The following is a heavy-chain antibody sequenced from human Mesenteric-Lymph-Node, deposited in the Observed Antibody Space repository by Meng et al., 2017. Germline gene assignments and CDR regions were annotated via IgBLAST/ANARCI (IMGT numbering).Heavy chain of an antibody. J-gene: IGHJ5*02. CDR3: VRGDWFDP. V-gene: IGHV7-4-1*04. Sequence: QVQLVHSASELKKPWASVKVSCKASGYTLTTYAMNWVRQAPGQGLEWMGWINTNTGNPTYAQGFTGRFVFSLDTSVNMAYLQITSLKAGDTAVYYCVRGDWFDPWGQGTLVTVSS. CDR2: INTNTGNP. CDR1: GYTLTTYA.